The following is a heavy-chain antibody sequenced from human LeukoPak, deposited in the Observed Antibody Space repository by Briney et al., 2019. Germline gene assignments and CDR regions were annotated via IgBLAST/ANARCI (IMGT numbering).Heavy chain of an antibody. V-gene: IGHV5-51*01. CDR1: GYSFTNYW. CDR2: IYPGDSDT. CDR3: ARWRWDYFDY. Sequence: GESLKISCKGSGYSFTNYWIAWVRQMPGKDLEWMGIIYPGDSDTRYSPSFQGQVTISADKSINTAYLQWSSLKASDTAMYYCARWRWDYFDYWGQGTLVTVSS. J-gene: IGHJ4*02. D-gene: IGHD1-26*01.